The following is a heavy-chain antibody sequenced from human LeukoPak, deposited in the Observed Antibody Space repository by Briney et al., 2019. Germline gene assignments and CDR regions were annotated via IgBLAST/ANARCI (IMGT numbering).Heavy chain of an antibody. Sequence: PGGSLRLSCAASGFTFSSYALNWVRQAPGKGLEWVSGLSASGIGTYYADSVKGRFTISRDNSKNTLYLQMNSLRAEDTAIYYCAKGLTVPLRSHFDYWGQGTLVTVSS. J-gene: IGHJ4*02. V-gene: IGHV3-23*01. D-gene: IGHD2/OR15-2a*01. CDR2: LSASGIGT. CDR3: AKGLTVPLRSHFDY. CDR1: GFTFSSYA.